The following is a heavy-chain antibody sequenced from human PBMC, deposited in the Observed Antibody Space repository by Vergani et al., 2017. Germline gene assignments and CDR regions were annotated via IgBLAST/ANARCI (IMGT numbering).Heavy chain of an antibody. J-gene: IGHJ4*02. CDR3: ARGLGYCTHSRCSPPSY. Sequence: EVQLVESGGGLVKPGGSLRLSCSASGFSFSSYSMNWVRQAPGKGLEWVASISGSSSYVFYRDSVEGRCTITRDNAKKSVYLQMNSLRAEDTAMYFCARGLGYCTHSRCSPPSYWGQGNQGTVAS. V-gene: IGHV3-21*02. CDR1: GFSFSSYS. CDR2: ISGSSSYV. D-gene: IGHD2-8*01.